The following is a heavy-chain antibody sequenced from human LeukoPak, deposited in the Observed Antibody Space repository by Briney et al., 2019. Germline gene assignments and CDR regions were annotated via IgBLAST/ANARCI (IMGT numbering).Heavy chain of an antibody. CDR3: ARGLWFGDENPPYFDY. Sequence: PSETLSLTCNVSGDSINSGSYYWTWIRQPVGKGLEWIGRIYTSESTNYNPSLKSRVTISVDTSRNQFSLKLSSVTAADTAVYYCARGLWFGDENPPYFDYWGQGILVTVSS. CDR2: IYTSEST. D-gene: IGHD3-10*01. J-gene: IGHJ4*02. CDR1: GDSINSGSYY. V-gene: IGHV4-61*02.